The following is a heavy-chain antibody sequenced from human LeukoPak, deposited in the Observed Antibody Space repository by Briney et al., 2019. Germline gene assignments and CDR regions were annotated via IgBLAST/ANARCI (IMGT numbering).Heavy chain of an antibody. Sequence: GASVKVSCKASGYTFTVYYMHWVRRAPGQGLEWMGWINPNSGGTNYAQKFQGRVTMTRDTSISTAYMELSRLRSDGAAVYYCARARAGYSSGWYPERWGQGTLVTVSS. CDR3: ARARAGYSSGWYPER. D-gene: IGHD6-19*01. J-gene: IGHJ4*02. V-gene: IGHV1-2*02. CDR2: INPNSGGT. CDR1: GYTFTVYY.